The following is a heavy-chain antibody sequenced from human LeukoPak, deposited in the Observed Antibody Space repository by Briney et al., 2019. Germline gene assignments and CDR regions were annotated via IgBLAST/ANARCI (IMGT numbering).Heavy chain of an antibody. CDR1: GGSISSGSYY. CDR2: IYTSGST. V-gene: IGHV4-61*02. CDR3: ARVGVGSSGWWAYFDY. J-gene: IGHJ4*02. Sequence: SETLSLTCTVSGGSISSGSYYWSWIRQPAGKGLEWIGRIYTSGSTNYNPSLKSRVTISVDTSKNQFSLKLSSVTAADTAVYYCARVGVGSSGWWAYFDYWGQGTLVTVPS. D-gene: IGHD6-19*01.